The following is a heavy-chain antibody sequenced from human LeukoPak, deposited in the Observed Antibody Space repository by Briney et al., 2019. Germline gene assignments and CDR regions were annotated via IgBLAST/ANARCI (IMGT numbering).Heavy chain of an antibody. D-gene: IGHD3-10*01. V-gene: IGHV3-53*01. J-gene: IGHJ3*02. Sequence: GGSLRLSCAASGFTVSTNYMSWVRQAPGKGLEWVSVIYSDGRTYYADSVKGRFTLSRDNSKNTLYLQMNSLRAEDTAVYYCARDSGRFDVFDIWGQGTMVTVSS. CDR1: GFTVSTNY. CDR3: ARDSGRFDVFDI. CDR2: IYSDGRT.